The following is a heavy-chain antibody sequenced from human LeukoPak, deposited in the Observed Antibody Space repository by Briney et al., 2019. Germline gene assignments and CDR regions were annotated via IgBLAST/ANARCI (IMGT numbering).Heavy chain of an antibody. CDR1: GYTFTCYY. CDR2: INPNSGGT. V-gene: IGHV1-2*06. CDR3: ARDKITMVRGVSFDP. Sequence: ASXXVXCKASGYTFTCYYMHWVRQAPGQGLEWMGRINPNSGGTNYAQKFQGRVTMTRDTSISTAYMELSRLRSDDTAVYYCARDKITMVRGVSFDPWGQGTLVTVSS. D-gene: IGHD3-10*01. J-gene: IGHJ5*02.